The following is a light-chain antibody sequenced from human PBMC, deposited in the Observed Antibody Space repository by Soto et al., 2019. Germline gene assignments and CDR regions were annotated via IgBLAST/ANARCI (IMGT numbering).Light chain of an antibody. V-gene: IGKV3-15*01. CDR2: GAS. CDR3: QQYNNWPPWT. J-gene: IGKJ1*01. Sequence: EIVMTQSPATLSVSPGERATLSCRASQSVSSNLAWYQQKPGQAPRLLIYGASTRATGIPAGFSGSGSGTEFTLNISSLQSEDFAVYYCQQYNNWPPWTFGQGTKVEIK. CDR1: QSVSSN.